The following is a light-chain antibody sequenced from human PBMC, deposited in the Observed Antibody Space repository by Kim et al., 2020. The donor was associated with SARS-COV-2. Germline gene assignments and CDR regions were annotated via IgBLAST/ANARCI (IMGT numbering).Light chain of an antibody. J-gene: IGKJ2*01. CDR1: QSGSRSY. CDR3: QQYGISQYT. Sequence: LSPGERANLSCRASQSGSRSYLAWYQQKPGQAPRLLIYGASSRATGIPDRFSGSGSGTDFTLTISRLEPEDFAVYYCQQYGISQYTFGQGTKLEI. V-gene: IGKV3-20*01. CDR2: GAS.